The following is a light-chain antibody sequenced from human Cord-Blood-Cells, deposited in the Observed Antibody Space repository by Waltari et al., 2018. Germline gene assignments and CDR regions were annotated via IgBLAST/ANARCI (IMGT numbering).Light chain of an antibody. Sequence: QSALTQPASVSGSPGQSITISCTGTSSAVGSYNLVSWYQHHPGKAPKLRIYEGSKRPSGVANRFSGSKSCNTASLTISGLQAEDEADYYCCSYAGSSTWVFGGGTKLTVL. CDR3: CSYAGSSTWV. CDR2: EGS. CDR1: SSAVGSYNL. V-gene: IGLV2-23*01. J-gene: IGLJ3*02.